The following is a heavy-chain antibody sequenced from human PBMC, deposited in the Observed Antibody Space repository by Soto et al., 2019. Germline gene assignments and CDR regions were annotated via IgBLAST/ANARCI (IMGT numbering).Heavy chain of an antibody. Sequence: PGGSLRLSCAASGFTFSSYAMSWVRQAPGKGLEWVSAISGSGGSTYYADSVKGRFTISRDNSKNTLYLQMNSLRAEDTAVYYCARKGYCSGGSCSNHYYYYYGMDVWGQGTTVTVSS. D-gene: IGHD2-15*01. CDR3: ARKGYCSGGSCSNHYYYYYGMDV. CDR1: GFTFSSYA. J-gene: IGHJ6*02. V-gene: IGHV3-23*01. CDR2: ISGSGGST.